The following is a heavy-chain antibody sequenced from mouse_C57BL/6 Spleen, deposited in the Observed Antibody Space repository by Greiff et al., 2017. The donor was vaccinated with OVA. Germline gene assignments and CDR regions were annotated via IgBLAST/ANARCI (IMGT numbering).Heavy chain of an antibody. D-gene: IGHD2-3*01. V-gene: IGHV1-19*01. CDR2: INPYNGGT. CDR1: GYTFTDYY. Sequence: EVQLQQSGPVLVKPGASVKMSCKASGYTFTDYYMNWVKQSHGKSLEWIGVINPYNGGTSYNQKFKGKATLTVDKSSSTAYMELNSLTSEDSAVYYCARGGYDGYLDYWGQGTTLTVSS. CDR3: ARGGYDGYLDY. J-gene: IGHJ2*01.